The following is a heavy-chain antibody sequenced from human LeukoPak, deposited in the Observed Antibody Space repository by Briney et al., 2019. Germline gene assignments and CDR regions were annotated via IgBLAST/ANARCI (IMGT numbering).Heavy chain of an antibody. CDR3: ARELATVTNYFDY. CDR2: INHSGST. V-gene: IGHV4-34*01. Sequence: SGTLSLTCAVYGGSFSGYYWSWIRQPPGKGLEWIGEINHSGSTNYNPSLKSRVTISVDTSKNQFSLKLSSVTAADTAVYYCARELATVTNYFDYWGQGTLVTVSS. J-gene: IGHJ4*02. CDR1: GGSFSGYY. D-gene: IGHD4-17*01.